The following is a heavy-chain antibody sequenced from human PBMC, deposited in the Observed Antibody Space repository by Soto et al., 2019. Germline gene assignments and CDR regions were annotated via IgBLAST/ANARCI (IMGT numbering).Heavy chain of an antibody. V-gene: IGHV1-69*13. CDR2: IIPIFGTA. Sequence: ASVKVSCKASGGTFSSYAISWVRQAPGQGLEWMGGIIPIFGTANYAQKFQGRVTITADESTSTAYMELSSLRSEDTAVYYCARAPTSGGRRAGERDWGQGTLVTVSS. CDR3: ARAPTSGGRRAGERD. CDR1: GGTFSSYA. J-gene: IGHJ4*02. D-gene: IGHD2-2*01.